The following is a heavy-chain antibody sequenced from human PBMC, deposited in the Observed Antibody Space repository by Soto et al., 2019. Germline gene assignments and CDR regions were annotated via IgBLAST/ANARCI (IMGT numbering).Heavy chain of an antibody. CDR3: ARGRNPERVHYYYYYGMDV. CDR2: ISSSSSYI. Sequence: PGGSLRLSCAASGFTFSSYSMNWVRQAPGKGLEWVSSISSSSSYIYYADSVKGRFTISRDNAKNSLYLQMNSLRAEDTAVYYCARGRNPERVHYYYYYGMDVWGQGTTVTVSS. V-gene: IGHV3-21*01. D-gene: IGHD1-1*01. J-gene: IGHJ6*02. CDR1: GFTFSSYS.